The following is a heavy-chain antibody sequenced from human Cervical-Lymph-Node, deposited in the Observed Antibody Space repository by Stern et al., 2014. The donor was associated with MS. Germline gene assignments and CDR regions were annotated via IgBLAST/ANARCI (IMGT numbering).Heavy chain of an antibody. CDR3: ARGWSYDILTGYSY. CDR1: GGTLRNHA. CDR2: IIPIFGRA. Sequence: QGQLGQAGAEGKKPGSSGKVSCQASGGTLRNHAIKWGRQAPGQRVEWMGGIIPIFGRANYAQKFQGRVTITADESTSTAYMELSSLRSEDTAVYYCARGWSYDILTGYSYWGQGTLVTVSS. V-gene: IGHV1-69*01. J-gene: IGHJ4*02. D-gene: IGHD3-9*01.